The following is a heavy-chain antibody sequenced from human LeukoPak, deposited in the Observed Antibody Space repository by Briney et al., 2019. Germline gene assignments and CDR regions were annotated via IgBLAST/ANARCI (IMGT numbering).Heavy chain of an antibody. D-gene: IGHD6-19*01. Sequence: GGSLRLSCAASGFTFSSYGMHWVRQAPGKGLEWVAVISYDGSNKYYADSVKGRFTISGDNSKNTLYLQMNSLRAEDTAVYYCAKGDSSGWPHFDYWGQGTLVTVSS. V-gene: IGHV3-30*18. CDR2: ISYDGSNK. CDR3: AKGDSSGWPHFDY. CDR1: GFTFSSYG. J-gene: IGHJ4*02.